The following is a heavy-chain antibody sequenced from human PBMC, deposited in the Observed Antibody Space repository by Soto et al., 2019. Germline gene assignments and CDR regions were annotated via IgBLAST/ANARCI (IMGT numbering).Heavy chain of an antibody. CDR3: ARSPLGGSYFH. CDR2: ISAYNGNT. V-gene: IGHV1-18*01. CDR1: CYTCTSYG. Sequence: ASVQVSCKASCYTCTSYGISWVRQAPGQGLEWMGWISAYNGNTNYAQKLQGRVTMTTDTSTSTAYMELRSLRSDDTAVYYCARSPLGGSYFHWGQGTLVTSPQ. J-gene: IGHJ4*02. D-gene: IGHD1-26*01.